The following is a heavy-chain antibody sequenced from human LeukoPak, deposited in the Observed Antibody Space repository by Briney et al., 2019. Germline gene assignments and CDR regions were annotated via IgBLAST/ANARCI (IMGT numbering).Heavy chain of an antibody. V-gene: IGHV4-4*07. D-gene: IGHD3-9*01. CDR1: GGSISSYY. CDR2: IYTSGST. Sequence: SETLSLTCTVSGGSISSYYWNWIRQPAGKGLEWIGRIYTSGSTNYNPSLKSRVTMSVDTSKNQFSLKLSSVTAADTAVYYCARVDPYYDILTGYQPTSWFDPWGQGTLVTVSS. J-gene: IGHJ5*02. CDR3: ARVDPYYDILTGYQPTSWFDP.